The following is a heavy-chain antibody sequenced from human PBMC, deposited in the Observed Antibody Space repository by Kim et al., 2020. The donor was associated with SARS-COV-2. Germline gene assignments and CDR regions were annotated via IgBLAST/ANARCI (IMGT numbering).Heavy chain of an antibody. D-gene: IGHD5-12*01. CDR1: GFTFNIYA. CDR2: VSGTGDNS. V-gene: IGHV3-23*01. CDR3: AKKHYGGYDWPIRDYYYYGMDV. J-gene: IGHJ6*02. Sequence: GGSLRLSCAASGFTFNIYAMTWVRQAPGKGLEWVSTVSGTGDNSYYADSVKGRFIISRDNSKNTLYLQMNSLRAEDTAVYYCAKKHYGGYDWPIRDYYYYGMDVWGQGTTVTVS.